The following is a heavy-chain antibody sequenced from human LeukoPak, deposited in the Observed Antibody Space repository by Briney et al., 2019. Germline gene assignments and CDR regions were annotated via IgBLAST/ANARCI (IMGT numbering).Heavy chain of an antibody. CDR1: GFSFSSYA. CDR3: AKGVRDNPRVGATECADY. Sequence: GGSLRLSCAASGFSFSSYARSWDRQAPGKGLEWVSAISGSGGNTYYADSVKDRFTISRDNSKNTLYLQMNSLRAEDTAVYYCAKGVRDNPRVGATECADYWGQGTLVTVSS. V-gene: IGHV3-23*01. J-gene: IGHJ4*02. CDR2: ISGSGGNT. D-gene: IGHD1-26*01.